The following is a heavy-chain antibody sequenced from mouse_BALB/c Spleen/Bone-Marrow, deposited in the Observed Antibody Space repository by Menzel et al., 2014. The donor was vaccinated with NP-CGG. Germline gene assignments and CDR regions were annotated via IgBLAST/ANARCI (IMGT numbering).Heavy chain of an antibody. CDR1: GYTFTDYN. V-gene: IGHV1S29*02. J-gene: IGHJ2*01. CDR2: IYPYNGGT. D-gene: IGHD2-4*01. Sequence: EVQLQQSGPELVKPGASVKISCKASGYTFTDYNMHWVKQSHEKSLEWIGYIYPYNGGTGYNQKFKTKATLTVDNSSSTAYMELRSLTSEDSAVYYCARKDYDSFFDYWGQGTTLTVSS. CDR3: ARKDYDSFFDY.